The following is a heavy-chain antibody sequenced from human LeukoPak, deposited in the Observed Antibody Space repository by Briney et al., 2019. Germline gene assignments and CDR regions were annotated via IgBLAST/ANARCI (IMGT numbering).Heavy chain of an antibody. CDR1: GFTFSSYW. D-gene: IGHD3-9*01. Sequence: PGGSLRLSCAASGFTFSSYWMSWVRQAPGKGLEWVANIKQDGSEKYYVDSVKGRFTISRDNAKNSLYLQMNSLRAEDTAVYYCARAFYYDILTGYWDYFDYWGQGTLVTVSS. CDR2: IKQDGSEK. V-gene: IGHV3-7*03. J-gene: IGHJ4*02. CDR3: ARAFYYDILTGYWDYFDY.